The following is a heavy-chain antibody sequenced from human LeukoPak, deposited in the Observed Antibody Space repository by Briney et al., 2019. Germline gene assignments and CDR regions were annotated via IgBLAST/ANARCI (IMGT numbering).Heavy chain of an antibody. D-gene: IGHD6-6*01. V-gene: IGHV4-59*01. CDR2: IYYSGST. CDR1: GGSISSYY. Sequence: SETLSLTCTVSGGSISSYYWSWIRQPPGKGLEWIGYIYYSGSTNYNPSLKSRVTISVDTSKNQFSLKLSSVTAADTAVYYCARLSSIAARVAVASFDYWGQGTLVTVSS. CDR3: ARLSSIAARVAVASFDY. J-gene: IGHJ4*02.